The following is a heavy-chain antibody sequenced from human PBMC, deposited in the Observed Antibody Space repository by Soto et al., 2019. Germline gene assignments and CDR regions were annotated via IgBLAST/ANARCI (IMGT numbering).Heavy chain of an antibody. D-gene: IGHD6-19*01. CDR3: AGGTGWFIVD. J-gene: IGHJ4*02. CDR1: GFTFSSYW. V-gene: IGHV3-7*02. CDR2: IKQDGTEK. Sequence: EVQLVESGGGLVQPGGSLRLSCAASGFTFSSYWMNWVRQAPGKGLEWVANIKQDGTEKYYVDSVKDRFTISRDNAKSSLHLQLNSLRADDTAVYYCAGGTGWFIVDWGQGTRVTVSS.